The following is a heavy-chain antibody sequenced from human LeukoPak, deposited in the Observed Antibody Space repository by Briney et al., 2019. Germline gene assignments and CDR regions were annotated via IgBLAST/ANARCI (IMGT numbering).Heavy chain of an antibody. J-gene: IGHJ4*02. CDR3: ARGGDGYNLDYFDY. V-gene: IGHV4-59*01. CDR1: GGSISSYY. CDR2: IYYSGST. D-gene: IGHD5-12*01. Sequence: SETLSLACTVSGGSISSYYWSWIRQPPGKGLEWIGYIYYSGSTNYNPSLKSRVTISVDTSKNQFSLKLSSVTAAGTAVYYCARGGDGYNLDYFDYWGQGTLVTVSS.